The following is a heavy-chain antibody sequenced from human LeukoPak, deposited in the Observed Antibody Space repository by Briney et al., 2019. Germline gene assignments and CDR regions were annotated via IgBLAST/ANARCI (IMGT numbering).Heavy chain of an antibody. Sequence: ASVKVSCKASGYTFTGYYMHWVRQAPGQGLEWMGWMNPNSGNTGYAQKFQGRVTMTRNTSISTAYMELSSLRSEDTAVYYCARGEYSSVDYWGQGTLVTVSS. CDR2: MNPNSGNT. J-gene: IGHJ4*02. CDR1: GYTFTGYY. V-gene: IGHV1-8*02. CDR3: ARGEYSSVDY. D-gene: IGHD6-19*01.